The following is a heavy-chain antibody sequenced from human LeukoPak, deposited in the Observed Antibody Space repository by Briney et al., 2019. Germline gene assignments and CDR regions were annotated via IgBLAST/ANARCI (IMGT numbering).Heavy chain of an antibody. Sequence: PGRSLRLSCAASGFTFSSYGMHWVRQAPGKGLEWVAVISYDGSNKYYADSVKGRFTISRDNSKNTLYLQMNSLRAEDTAVYYCAKDSGSSCSDYRGQGTLVTVSS. D-gene: IGHD6-13*01. CDR2: ISYDGSNK. CDR3: AKDSGSSCSDY. J-gene: IGHJ4*02. V-gene: IGHV3-30*18. CDR1: GFTFSSYG.